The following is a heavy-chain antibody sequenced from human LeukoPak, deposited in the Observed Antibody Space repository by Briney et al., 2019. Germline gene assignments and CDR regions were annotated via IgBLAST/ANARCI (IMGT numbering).Heavy chain of an antibody. V-gene: IGHV3-23*01. CDR3: AKEIYAYGSRGFDY. J-gene: IGHJ4*02. Sequence: GGSLRLSCSASLFTFSDYAMTWVRQAPGKGLEWVSGVSSSGEYTFYADSVKGRFTISRDNSKNTLYLQLNSLRVEDTAVYYCAKEIYAYGSRGFDYWGQGTLVTVSS. CDR2: VSSSGEYT. CDR1: LFTFSDYA. D-gene: IGHD3-10*01.